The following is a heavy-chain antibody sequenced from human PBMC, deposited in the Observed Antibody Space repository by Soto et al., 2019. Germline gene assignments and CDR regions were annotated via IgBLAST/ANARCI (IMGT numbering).Heavy chain of an antibody. D-gene: IGHD3-22*01. CDR2: IYHTWST. CDR3: ARWGVDYYDSSGYYFSPYCVYY. CDR1: YF. Sequence: YFLHWIRKPQGTGQENIGCIYHTWSTYYNPSLKSRVTISVDRSKNQFSLKLSSVTAADKAVYYCARWGVDYYDSSGYYFSPYCVYYCGQGALVTVSS. J-gene: IGHJ4*02. V-gene: IGHV4-30-2*01.